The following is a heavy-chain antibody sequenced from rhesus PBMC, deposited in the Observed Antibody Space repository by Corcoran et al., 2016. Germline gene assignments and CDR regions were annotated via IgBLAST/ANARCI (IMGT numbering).Heavy chain of an antibody. V-gene: IGHV4S7*01. Sequence: QVQLQESGPGVVKPSETLSLTCAVSGGSISGYYLWSWIRQPPGEGLEWIGYIYGGSGSTSYNPYRKSRVIIDTDTYKNQFSLKLSSVTAADMAVYYCARSIASGQYGLESWGQGLVVTVSS. D-gene: IGHD6-13*01. J-gene: IGHJ6*01. CDR2: IYGGSGST. CDR3: ARSIASGQYGLES. CDR1: GGSISGYY.